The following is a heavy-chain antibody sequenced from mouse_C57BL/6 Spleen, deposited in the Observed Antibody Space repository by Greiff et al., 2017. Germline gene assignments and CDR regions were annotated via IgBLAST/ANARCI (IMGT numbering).Heavy chain of an antibody. V-gene: IGHV2-9-1*01. J-gene: IGHJ2*01. CDR1: GFSLTSYA. Sequence: QVQLKESGPGLVAPSQSLSITCTVSGFSLTSYAISWVRQPPGKGLEWLGVIWTGGGTNYNSALKSRQSISKDNSKSQIFLKMNSLQTDDTARCYCASIYYYGSSSFDYWGQGTTLTVSS. D-gene: IGHD1-1*01. CDR2: IWTGGGT. CDR3: ASIYYYGSSSFDY.